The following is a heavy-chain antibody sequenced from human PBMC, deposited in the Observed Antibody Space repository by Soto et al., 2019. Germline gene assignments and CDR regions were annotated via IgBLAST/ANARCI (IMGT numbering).Heavy chain of an antibody. CDR1: GGTFSSYT. V-gene: IGHV1-69*02. D-gene: IGHD3-22*01. CDR3: ARGPPTYDSSGYLDY. Sequence: QVQLVQSGAEVKKPGSSVKVSCKASGGTFSSYTISWVRQAPGQGLEWMGRTIPILGIANYAQKFQGRVTITADKSTSTAYMELSSLRSEDTAVYYCARGPPTYDSSGYLDYWGQGTLVTVSS. CDR2: TIPILGIA. J-gene: IGHJ4*02.